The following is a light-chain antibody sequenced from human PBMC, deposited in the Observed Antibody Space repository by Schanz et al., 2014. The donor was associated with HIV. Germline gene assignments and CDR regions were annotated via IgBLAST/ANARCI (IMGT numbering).Light chain of an antibody. CDR3: QQRSNWPPYT. J-gene: IGKJ2*01. CDR1: QSVSSY. Sequence: EIVMTQSPATLSVSPGERVTLSCRASQSVSSYLAWYQQKPGQPPRLLIYGASSRATGIPDRFSGSGSGTDFTLTISRLEPEDFAVYYCQQRSNWPPYTFGQGTKLEIK. V-gene: IGKV3-11*01. CDR2: GAS.